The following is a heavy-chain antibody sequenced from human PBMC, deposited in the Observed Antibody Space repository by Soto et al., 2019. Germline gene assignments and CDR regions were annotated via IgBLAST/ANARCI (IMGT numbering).Heavy chain of an antibody. D-gene: IGHD4-17*01. J-gene: IGHJ3*02. CDR2: IIPIFGTA. CDR1: GGTFSSYA. Sequence: QVQLVQSGAEVKKPGSSVKVSCKASGGTFSSYAISWVRQAPGQGLEWMGGIIPIFGTANYAQKFQGRVTITADESTSTAYMELSSLRSEDTAVYYCARGRRAYGDPGDAFDIWGQGTMVTVSS. V-gene: IGHV1-69*12. CDR3: ARGRRAYGDPGDAFDI.